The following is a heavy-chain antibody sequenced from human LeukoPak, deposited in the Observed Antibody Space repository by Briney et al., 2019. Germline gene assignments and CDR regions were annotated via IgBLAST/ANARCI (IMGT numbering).Heavy chain of an antibody. J-gene: IGHJ2*01. V-gene: IGHV4-34*01. Sequence: SETLSLTCAVYGGSFSGFYWTWIRQPPGKGLEWIGEINHSGSINYNPSLKSRVTVSVDTSENQFSLKLSSVTAADTAVYYCARHQGVVDLWGRGSLVTVSS. CDR1: GGSFSGFY. D-gene: IGHD3-3*01. CDR2: INHSGSI. CDR3: ARHQGVVDL.